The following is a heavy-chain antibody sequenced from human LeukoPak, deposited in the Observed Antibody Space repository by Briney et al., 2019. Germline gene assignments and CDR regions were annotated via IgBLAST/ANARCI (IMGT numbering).Heavy chain of an antibody. J-gene: IGHJ3*02. CDR2: IWYDGSNK. D-gene: IGHD3-10*01. CDR1: GFTFSSYG. Sequence: GGSLRLSCAASGFTFSSYGMHWVRQAPGKGLEWVAVIWYDGSNKYYADSVKGRFTISRDNSKNTLYLQMNSLRAEDTAVYYCAREEYYYGSGSYRGYDAFEIWGQGTMVTVSS. V-gene: IGHV3-33*01. CDR3: AREEYYYGSGSYRGYDAFEI.